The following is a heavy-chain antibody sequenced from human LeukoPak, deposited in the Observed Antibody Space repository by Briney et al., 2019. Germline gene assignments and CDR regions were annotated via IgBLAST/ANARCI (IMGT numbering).Heavy chain of an antibody. CDR1: GYSFTSYW. D-gene: IGHD6-13*01. CDR2: IYPGDSDT. V-gene: IGHV5-51*01. Sequence: GKSLKISCKGSGYSFTSYWIGWVRQMPGKGLEWMGIIYPGDSDTRYSPSFQGQVTISADKSISTAYLQWSSLKASDTATYYCARSYSSSWGAFDIWGQGTMVTVSS. CDR3: ARSYSSSWGAFDI. J-gene: IGHJ3*02.